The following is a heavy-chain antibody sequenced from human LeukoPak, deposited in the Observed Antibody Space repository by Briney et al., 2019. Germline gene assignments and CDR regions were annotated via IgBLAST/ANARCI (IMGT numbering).Heavy chain of an antibody. Sequence: PGGSLRLSCAASGFTFSSYAMSWVRQAPGKGLEWVSAISGSGGSAYYADSVKGRFTISRDNSKNTLYLQMNSLRAEDTAVYYCAKDKTSSGHNWFDPWGQGTLVTVSS. J-gene: IGHJ5*02. V-gene: IGHV3-23*01. CDR1: GFTFSSYA. CDR2: ISGSGGSA. CDR3: AKDKTSSGHNWFDP. D-gene: IGHD3-10*01.